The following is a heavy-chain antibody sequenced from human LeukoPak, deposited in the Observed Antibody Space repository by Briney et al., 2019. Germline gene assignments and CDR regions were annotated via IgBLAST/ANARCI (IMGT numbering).Heavy chain of an antibody. J-gene: IGHJ4*02. CDR3: ARGYCSGGSCYWSY. V-gene: IGHV3-11*01. D-gene: IGHD2-15*01. CDR2: ISHTGGSI. Sequence: GGSLRLSCAASGFTFSDFYVSWIRQAPGKGLELVSYISHTGGSINYADSVKGRFTISRDNAKNSLYLQMNSLRPQDTAMYYCARGYCSGGSCYWSYWGQGTLVIVSS. CDR1: GFTFSDFY.